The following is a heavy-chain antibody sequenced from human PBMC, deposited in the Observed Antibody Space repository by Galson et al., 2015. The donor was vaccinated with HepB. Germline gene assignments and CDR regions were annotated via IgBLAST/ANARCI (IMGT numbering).Heavy chain of an antibody. Sequence: QSGAEVKKPGESLKISCKGSGYSFTSYWIGWVRQMPGKGLEWMGIIYPGDSDTRYSPSFQGQVTISADKSISTAYVQWRSLKASDTAMYYCARQGDCSGGSCYPANFDYWGQGTLVTVSS. V-gene: IGHV5-51*01. J-gene: IGHJ4*02. D-gene: IGHD2-15*01. CDR3: ARQGDCSGGSCYPANFDY. CDR2: IYPGDSDT. CDR1: GYSFTSYW.